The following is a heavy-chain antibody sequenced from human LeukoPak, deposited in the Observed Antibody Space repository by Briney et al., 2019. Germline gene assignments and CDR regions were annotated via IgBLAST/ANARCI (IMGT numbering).Heavy chain of an antibody. CDR1: GGSISSYY. J-gene: IGHJ4*02. CDR3: ARVYSGYDLPGSLANYYFDY. CDR2: FYSGGST. D-gene: IGHD5-12*01. V-gene: IGHV4-4*07. Sequence: SKTLSLTCTASGGSISSYYWSWIRQPAGKGLEWIGRFYSGGSTDYNPSLKSRVTMSVDTSKNQFSLKLSSVTAADTAVYYCARVYSGYDLPGSLANYYFDYWGQGTLVTVSS.